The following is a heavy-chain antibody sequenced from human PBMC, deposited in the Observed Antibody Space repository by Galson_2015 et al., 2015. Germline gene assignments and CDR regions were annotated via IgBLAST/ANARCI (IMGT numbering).Heavy chain of an antibody. CDR2: IGDSGANT. Sequence: SLRLSCAVSGFTFSSYAMGWVRQAPGTGLEGVSSIGDSGANTKYADSVKGRFTISRDNSKNTLYLHMNSLRGDDTAVYYCAKGGPYCSGGNCHGVFDSWGQGTLVTVSS. D-gene: IGHD2-15*01. V-gene: IGHV3-23*01. J-gene: IGHJ4*02. CDR3: AKGGPYCSGGNCHGVFDS. CDR1: GFTFSSYA.